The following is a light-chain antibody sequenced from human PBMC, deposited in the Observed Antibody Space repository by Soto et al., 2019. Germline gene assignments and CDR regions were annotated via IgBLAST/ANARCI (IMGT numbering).Light chain of an antibody. V-gene: IGLV2-23*02. CDR2: EVS. Sequence: QSALTQPASVSGSPGQSITISCTGTSSDVGSYNLVSWYQQHPGKAPKLMMYEVSKRPSGVSNRFSGSKSGNTASLTISGLQAEDAADYYCCSYAGSSTVVFGGGTKLTVL. CDR3: CSYAGSSTVV. J-gene: IGLJ2*01. CDR1: SSDVGSYNL.